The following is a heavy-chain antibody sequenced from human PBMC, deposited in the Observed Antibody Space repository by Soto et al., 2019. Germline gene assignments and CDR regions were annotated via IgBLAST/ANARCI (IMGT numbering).Heavy chain of an antibody. CDR2: INSDGSST. V-gene: IGHV3-74*01. J-gene: IGHJ6*02. CDR1: GFTFSSYW. Sequence: EVQLVESGGGLVQPGGSLRLSCAASGFTFSSYWMHWVRQAPGKGLVWVSRINSDGSSTSYADSVKGRFTISRDNAKNTLDLKMNSLRAEDTAVYYCASSWQQNGMDVWGQGTTVTVSS. D-gene: IGHD6-13*01. CDR3: ASSWQQNGMDV.